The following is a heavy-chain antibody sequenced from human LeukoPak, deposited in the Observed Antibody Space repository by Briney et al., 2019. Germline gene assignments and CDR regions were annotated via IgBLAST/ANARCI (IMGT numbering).Heavy chain of an antibody. CDR3: ASCCRHTVVVAADAFDI. CDR2: INPNSGGT. J-gene: IGHJ3*02. D-gene: IGHD2-15*01. CDR1: GHTFTGHY. Sequence: GASVKVSCKASGHTFTGHYMHWVRQAPGQGLEWMGWINPNSGGTNYAQKFQGRVTMTRDTSISTAYMELSRLRSDDTAVYYCASCCRHTVVVAADAFDIWGQGTMVTVSS. V-gene: IGHV1-2*02.